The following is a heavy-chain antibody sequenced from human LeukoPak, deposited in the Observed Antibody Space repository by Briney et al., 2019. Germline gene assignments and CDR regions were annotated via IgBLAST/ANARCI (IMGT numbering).Heavy chain of an antibody. J-gene: IGHJ4*02. CDR2: IYTTGST. CDR1: GGSISSYY. Sequence: SETLSLTCTVSGGSISSYYWTWIRQPAGEGLEWIGRIYTTGSTSYNPSLKSRVIMSVDKSKNQFSLKLSSVTAADTAVYYCARSRGGYSSGWYRGYFDYWGQGTLVTVSS. D-gene: IGHD6-19*01. CDR3: ARSRGGYSSGWYRGYFDY. V-gene: IGHV4-4*07.